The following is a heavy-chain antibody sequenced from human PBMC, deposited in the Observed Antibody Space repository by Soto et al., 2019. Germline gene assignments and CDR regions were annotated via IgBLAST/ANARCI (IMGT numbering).Heavy chain of an antibody. CDR2: INSDGTTI. D-gene: IGHD4-17*01. V-gene: IGHV3-74*01. CDR3: ARGTQTTVTTRLFDC. Sequence: PGGSLRLSGAASGFTFSSRWMHWVRQAPGKGLVWVSRINSDGTTITYADSVKGRFTISRDNAKNTLYLQMNSLRAEDTALYYCARGTQTTVTTRLFDCWGQGTLVTVSS. J-gene: IGHJ4*02. CDR1: GFTFSSRW.